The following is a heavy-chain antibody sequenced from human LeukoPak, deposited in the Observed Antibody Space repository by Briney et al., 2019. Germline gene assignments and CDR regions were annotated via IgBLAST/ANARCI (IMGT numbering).Heavy chain of an antibody. Sequence: SETLSLTCTVSGVSISSSNSYWGWIRQPPGKGLEWIGSIYYSGNTYYNASLKSQVSISIDTSKNQFSLRRSGGAAGDTGGGGGGGGGGSGLFILPGGQGTLVTVSS. CDR3: GGGGGSGLFILP. D-gene: IGHD3/OR15-3a*01. V-gene: IGHV4-39*01. J-gene: IGHJ4*02. CDR2: IYYSGNT. CDR1: GVSISSSNSY.